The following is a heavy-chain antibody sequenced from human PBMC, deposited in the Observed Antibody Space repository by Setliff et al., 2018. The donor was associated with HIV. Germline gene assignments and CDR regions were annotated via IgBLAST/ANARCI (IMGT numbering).Heavy chain of an antibody. CDR3: ARGHCSGTNCYGVDYYGMDV. D-gene: IGHD2-2*01. J-gene: IGHJ6*02. CDR2: IYHTEYT. CDR1: GGSFSSYY. V-gene: IGHV4-34*01. Sequence: TLSLTCAVYGGSFSSYYWIWIRQPPGKGLEWIGEIYHTEYTNYSPSLKSRVSMSVDRSKNQFSLNLTSVTAADTAVYYCARGHCSGTNCYGVDYYGMDVWGQGTTVTVSS.